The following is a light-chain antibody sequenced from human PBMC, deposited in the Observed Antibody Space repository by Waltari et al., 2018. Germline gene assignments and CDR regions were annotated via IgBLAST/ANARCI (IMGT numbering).Light chain of an antibody. Sequence: QSALTQPPSLSGSPGQSVTISCTGTSNDIDYYNRVSWYQQSPGTAPKLIIFEVDKRPSGVPDRFSGSKSGKTAYLTISGLQAADESDYYSSSYRSRGVVFGGGTKLTVL. V-gene: IGLV2-18*02. J-gene: IGLJ2*01. CDR3: SSYRSRGVV. CDR1: SNDIDYYNR. CDR2: EVD.